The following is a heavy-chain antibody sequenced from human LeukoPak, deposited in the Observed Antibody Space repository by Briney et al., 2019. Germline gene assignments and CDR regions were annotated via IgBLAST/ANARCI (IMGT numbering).Heavy chain of an antibody. D-gene: IGHD3-22*01. CDR2: IYTSGST. CDR3: ARSLSYDSSGYYHGAHYYYYVDV. Sequence: PSETLSLTCTVSGGSISSGSYYWSWIRQPAGKGLEWIGRIYTSGSTNYNPSLKSRVTISVDTSKNQFSLKLSSVTAADTAVYYCARSLSYDSSGYYHGAHYYYYVDVWGKGTTVTVSS. CDR1: GGSISSGSYY. J-gene: IGHJ6*03. V-gene: IGHV4-61*02.